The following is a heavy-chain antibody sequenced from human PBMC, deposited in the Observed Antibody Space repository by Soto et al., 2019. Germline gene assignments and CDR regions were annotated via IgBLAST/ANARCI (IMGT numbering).Heavy chain of an antibody. CDR3: ARSKLERGEVGYYGMDV. CDR1: GSTFSSYG. Sequence: GASVKVSCKASGSTFSSYGVSWVRQAPGQGLEWMGWITTYNGNTNYAQKLQGRVTMTTDTSTSTAYMELRSLRSDDTAVYYCARSKLERGEVGYYGMDVWGQGTTVTVSS. CDR2: ITTYNGNT. D-gene: IGHD1-1*01. V-gene: IGHV1-18*01. J-gene: IGHJ6*02.